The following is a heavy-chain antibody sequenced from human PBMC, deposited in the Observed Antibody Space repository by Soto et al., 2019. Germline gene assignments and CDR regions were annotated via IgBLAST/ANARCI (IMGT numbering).Heavy chain of an antibody. D-gene: IGHD6-6*01. V-gene: IGHV1-69*13. CDR2: IIPIFGTA. Sequence: GASVKVSCKASGGTFSSYAISWVRQAPGQGLEWMGGIIPIFGTANYAQKFQGRVMITADESTSTAYMELSSLRSEDTAVYYRARVRADSSPSEDPLYYYGMDVWGQGTTVTVSS. CDR3: ARVRADSSPSEDPLYYYGMDV. J-gene: IGHJ6*02. CDR1: GGTFSSYA.